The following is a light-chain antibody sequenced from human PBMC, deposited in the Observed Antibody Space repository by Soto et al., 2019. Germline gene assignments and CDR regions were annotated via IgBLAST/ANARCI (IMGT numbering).Light chain of an antibody. CDR3: QHYNSYSRT. CDR1: QTISSW. J-gene: IGKJ1*01. V-gene: IGKV1-5*03. Sequence: DIQMTPSPSTLSGSVGDRVTLPCRASQTISSWFASYQQKPAKEPTRLIYKASTLKSGGPSRFSGSGSGTAVSLTTISLQPDDFATYYCQHYNSYSRTFGQGTKVDIK. CDR2: KAS.